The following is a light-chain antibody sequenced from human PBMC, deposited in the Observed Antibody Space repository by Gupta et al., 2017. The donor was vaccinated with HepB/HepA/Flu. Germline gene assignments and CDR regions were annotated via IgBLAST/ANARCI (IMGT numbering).Light chain of an antibody. CDR2: WAS. CDR1: QSVLSNSNNQNY. Sequence: DIVMTQSPDSLAVSLGERANINCKSSQSVLSNSNNQNYLAWFQQKPGQPPKLLIFWASTRESGVPDRFSGSGSGTDFTLTISSLQAEDVAVYYCQQCYSSPFTFGGGTKVEIK. J-gene: IGKJ4*01. CDR3: QQCYSSPFT. V-gene: IGKV4-1*01.